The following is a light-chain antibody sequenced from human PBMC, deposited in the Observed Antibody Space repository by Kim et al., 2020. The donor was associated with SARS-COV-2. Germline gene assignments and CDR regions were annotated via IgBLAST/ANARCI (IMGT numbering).Light chain of an antibody. CDR2: GAS. CDR1: QSVCSGY. J-gene: IGKJ2*01. Sequence: LSPGERATLSCRASQSVCSGYFAWYQQKPGQAPRLLIYGASSRATGIPDRFSGSGSGTDFTLTISRLESEDFAVYYCQQYNKSPKTFGQGTKLEIK. CDR3: QQYNKSPKT. V-gene: IGKV3-20*01.